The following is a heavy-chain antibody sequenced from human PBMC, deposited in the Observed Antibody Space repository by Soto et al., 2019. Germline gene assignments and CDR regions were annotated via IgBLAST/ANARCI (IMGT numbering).Heavy chain of an antibody. CDR2: IYSGGYT. J-gene: IGHJ4*02. V-gene: IGHV3-53*01. D-gene: IGHD3-16*01. Sequence: EVQLVESGGGLIQPGGSLRLSCAVSGFTVSNNYMSWVRQAPGKGLEGVSVIYSGGYTAYGDSVKGRFTISRDNSKNTTYPQMNSLGANATAVYLGDPQRGGGGYWGQGTLVTVSS. CDR1: GFTVSNNY. CDR3: DPQRGGGGY.